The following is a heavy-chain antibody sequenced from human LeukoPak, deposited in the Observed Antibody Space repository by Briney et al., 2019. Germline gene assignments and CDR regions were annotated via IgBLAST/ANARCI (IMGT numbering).Heavy chain of an antibody. CDR1: GYTFTSYG. V-gene: IGHV1-46*01. CDR3: ARGIAVATDY. D-gene: IGHD6-19*01. Sequence: ASVKVSCKASGYTFTSYGISWVRQAPGQGLEWMGIINPSGGSTSYAQKFQGRVTMTRDTSTSTVYMELSSLRSEDTAVYYCARGIAVATDYWGQGTLVTVSS. J-gene: IGHJ4*02. CDR2: INPSGGST.